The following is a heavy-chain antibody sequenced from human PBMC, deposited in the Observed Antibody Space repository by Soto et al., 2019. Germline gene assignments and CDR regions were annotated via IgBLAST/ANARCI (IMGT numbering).Heavy chain of an antibody. CDR1: VASIRISSAY. CDR3: GAHAYVAKGYHFET. J-gene: IGHJ4*02. Sequence: QLQLQESGPGLVKASEPLSLTFAVSVASIRISSAYWGWFRQPPGKGREWMGNIDYIGNTYYNTSLRSRVAISIDSSKSRFSLKLNSVTTSDPAVYYCGAHAYVAKGYHFETWGQGTLVTVSS. V-gene: IGHV4-39*02. CDR2: IDYIGNT. D-gene: IGHD1-1*01.